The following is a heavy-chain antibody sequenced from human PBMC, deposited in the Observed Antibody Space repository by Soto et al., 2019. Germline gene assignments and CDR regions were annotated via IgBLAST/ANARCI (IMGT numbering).Heavy chain of an antibody. CDR3: TTGAIADTTPILDYYGMDV. Sequence: PGGSLRLSCAASGFTFSSYAMSWVRQAPGKGLEWVSAISGSGGSTYYADSVKGRFTISRDNSKNTVYLQMNSLRTEDTAVYYCTTGAIADTTPILDYYGMDVWGQGTSVTVTS. J-gene: IGHJ6*02. D-gene: IGHD1-26*01. CDR2: ISGSGGST. CDR1: GFTFSSYA. V-gene: IGHV3-23*01.